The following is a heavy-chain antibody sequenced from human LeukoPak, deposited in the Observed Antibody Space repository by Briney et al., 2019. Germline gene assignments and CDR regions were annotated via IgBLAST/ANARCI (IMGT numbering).Heavy chain of an antibody. V-gene: IGHV4-39*07. J-gene: IGHJ4*02. CDR2: IYYSGST. CDR1: GDSISSSSYY. CDR3: ARRRITMVRYYFDY. D-gene: IGHD3-10*01. Sequence: SETLSLTCTVSGDSISSSSYYWGWIRQPPGKGLEWIGTIYYSGSTFYNPSLKSRVTISVDTSKNQFSLKLTSVTAADTAVYYCARRRITMVRYYFDYWGQGTLVTVSS.